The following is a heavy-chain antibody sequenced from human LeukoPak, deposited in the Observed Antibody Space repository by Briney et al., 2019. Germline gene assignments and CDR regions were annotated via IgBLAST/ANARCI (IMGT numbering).Heavy chain of an antibody. Sequence: SQTLSLTCAISGDSVSSNSGAWNWIRQSPSRGLEWLGRTYYRSKWYNDYAVSVKSRITINPDTSKNQFSLQLNSVTPEDTAAYYCARSITMVRGVIIGHDYWGQGTLVTVSS. J-gene: IGHJ4*02. CDR1: GDSVSSNSGA. V-gene: IGHV6-1*01. CDR3: ARSITMVRGVIIGHDY. D-gene: IGHD3-10*01. CDR2: TYYRSKWYN.